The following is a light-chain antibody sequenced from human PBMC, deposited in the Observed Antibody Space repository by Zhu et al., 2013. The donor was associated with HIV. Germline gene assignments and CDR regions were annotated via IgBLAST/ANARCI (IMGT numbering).Light chain of an antibody. V-gene: IGKV4-1*01. CDR1: QSVLQSSKNKNY. CDR2: WAS. J-gene: IGKJ3*01. Sequence: DIVMTQSPDSLAASLGERATINCKSSQSVLQSSKNKNYLAWYQQRPGQPPKLLIYWASTRESGVPDRFSGSGSGTDFTLTISSLQAEDVAVYYCQQYYSTPLTFGPGTKVDIK. CDR3: QQYYSTPLT.